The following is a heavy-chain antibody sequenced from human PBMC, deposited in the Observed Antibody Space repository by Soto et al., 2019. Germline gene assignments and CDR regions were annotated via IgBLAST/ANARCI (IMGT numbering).Heavy chain of an antibody. J-gene: IGHJ6*02. CDR1: GFNFRIYW. Sequence: VGSLRLSCEASGFNFRIYWMNWVRQAPGKGLEWVANIKQDGGEKFYVDSVKGRFTISRDNAKNSLYLQMNSLRAEDTAVYYCAREEVGSNGLDVWGQGTTVTVSS. V-gene: IGHV3-7*01. CDR2: IKQDGGEK. CDR3: AREEVGSNGLDV.